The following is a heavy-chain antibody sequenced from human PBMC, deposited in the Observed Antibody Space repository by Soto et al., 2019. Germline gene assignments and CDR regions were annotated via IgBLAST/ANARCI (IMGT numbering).Heavy chain of an antibody. CDR1: GFNFNIYT. J-gene: IGHJ5*02. CDR2: ISTTETSI. CDR3: ARGTGGWFDT. Sequence: EVQLVESGGGLVQPGGSLRLSCTAAGFNFNIYTMNWVRQAPGKGLEWIAYISTTETSIYYADSVKGRFTISRDNAKTSLNLQMNSLTAEDTAVYYCARGTGGWFDTWGRGTLVTVSS. V-gene: IGHV3-48*01. D-gene: IGHD2-15*01.